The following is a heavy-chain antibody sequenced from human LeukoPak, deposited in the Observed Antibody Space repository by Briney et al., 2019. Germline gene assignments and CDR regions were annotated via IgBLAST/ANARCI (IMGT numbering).Heavy chain of an antibody. D-gene: IGHD6-6*01. Sequence: SETLSLTCTVSGGSISSYYWSWIRQAPGKGLEWIGYVYYSGTTNYNPSLKSRVSISVDTSKNQFSLKLSSVTAADTAVYYCARARPISIAAWFDPWGQGTLVTVSS. CDR3: ARARPISIAAWFDP. CDR2: VYYSGTT. V-gene: IGHV4-59*08. J-gene: IGHJ5*02. CDR1: GGSISSYY.